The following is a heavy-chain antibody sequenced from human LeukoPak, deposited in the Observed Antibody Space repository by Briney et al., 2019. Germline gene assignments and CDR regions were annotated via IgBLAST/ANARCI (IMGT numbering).Heavy chain of an antibody. J-gene: IGHJ4*02. V-gene: IGHV3-48*03. D-gene: IGHD6-19*01. CDR3: ARGGDTGWYTNFDS. Sequence: GGSLRLSCAASGSIFSNYEINWVRQAPGKGLEWVSYISSSGSTIPHADSVKGRFTISRDNAKNSQYLQMNSLRVEDTAVYYCARGGDTGWYTNFDSWGQGTLVTVSS. CDR1: GSIFSNYE. CDR2: ISSSGSTI.